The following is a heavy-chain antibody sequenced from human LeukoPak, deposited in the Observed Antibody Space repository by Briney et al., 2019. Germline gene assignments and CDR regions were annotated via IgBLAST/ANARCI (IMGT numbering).Heavy chain of an antibody. J-gene: IGHJ4*02. V-gene: IGHV4-34*01. CDR1: GGSFSGYY. CDR3: ARGRRRGITMVRGVISPHFDY. CDR2: INHSGST. D-gene: IGHD3-10*01. Sequence: KTSETLSLTCAVYGGSFSGYYWSWIRQPPGKGLEWIGEINHSGSTNYNPSLKSRVTISVDTSKSQFSLKLSSVTAADTAVYYCARGRRRGITMVRGVISPHFDYWGQGTLVTVSS.